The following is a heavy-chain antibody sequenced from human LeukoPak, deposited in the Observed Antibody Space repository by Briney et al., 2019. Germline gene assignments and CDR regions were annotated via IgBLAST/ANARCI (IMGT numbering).Heavy chain of an antibody. V-gene: IGHV1-2*02. CDR3: ARDLGFCSGGSCGSMTTVTSYDY. Sequence: ASVKVSCKASGYTFTDYYMHWVRQAPGQGLEWMGWLNPNNGATNFAQKFQGRVTVTRDTSISTTYMELSRLRSDDTAVYYCARDLGFCSGGSCGSMTTVTSYDYRGQGTLVTVSS. D-gene: IGHD2-15*01. CDR1: GYTFTDYY. J-gene: IGHJ4*02. CDR2: LNPNNGAT.